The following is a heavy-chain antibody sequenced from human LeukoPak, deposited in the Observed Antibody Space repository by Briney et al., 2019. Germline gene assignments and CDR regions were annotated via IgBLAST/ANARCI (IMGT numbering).Heavy chain of an antibody. Sequence: SETLSLTCSVSGASISGHYWTWIRQPAGKGLEWIGRIYSSGSTTYNSSLKSPVPMSVDTSKNQFSLKLSSVTAADTAVYYCARRSCTGNSCYFDYWGQGTLVTVSS. CDR2: IYSSGST. V-gene: IGHV4-4*07. D-gene: IGHD2-8*02. CDR1: GASISGHY. J-gene: IGHJ4*02. CDR3: ARRSCTGNSCYFDY.